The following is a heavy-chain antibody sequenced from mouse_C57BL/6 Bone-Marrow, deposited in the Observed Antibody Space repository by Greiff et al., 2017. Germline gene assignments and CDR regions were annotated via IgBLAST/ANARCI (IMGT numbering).Heavy chain of an antibody. D-gene: IGHD2-3*01. J-gene: IGHJ2*01. V-gene: IGHV1-72*01. Sequence: QVQLQQPGAELVKPGASVTLSCKASGYTFTSYWMHWVKQRPGRGLEWIGRIDPNSGGTKYNEQFTSKATRTVDKPSSTAYMQLSSRTSEDSAVYYCASGDGYLLYFDYWGQGTTLTVSS. CDR1: GYTFTSYW. CDR3: ASGDGYLLYFDY. CDR2: IDPNSGGT.